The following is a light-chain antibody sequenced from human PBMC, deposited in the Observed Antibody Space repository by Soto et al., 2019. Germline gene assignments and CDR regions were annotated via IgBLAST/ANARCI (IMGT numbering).Light chain of an antibody. CDR1: SSDVGGYNY. CDR2: DVR. V-gene: IGLV2-14*03. CDR3: SSYATSSGVV. J-gene: IGLJ2*01. Sequence: QSALTQPASVSGSPGQSITISCTGTSSDVGGYNYVSWYQHHPGKAPKLMIYDVRIRASGVSNRFAGSKSGNTASLTISGLQAEDEADYYCSSYATSSGVVFGGGTKLTVL.